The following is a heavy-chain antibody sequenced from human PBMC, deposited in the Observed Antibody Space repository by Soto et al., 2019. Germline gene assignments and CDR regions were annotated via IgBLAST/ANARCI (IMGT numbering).Heavy chain of an antibody. CDR2: INHSGST. D-gene: IGHD6-19*01. CDR1: GGSFSGYY. J-gene: IGHJ4*01. V-gene: IGHV4-34*01. CDR3: ARGRIAVAGTYFDY. Sequence: SETLSLTCAVYGGSFSGYYWNWIRQPPGKGLEWIGEINHSGSTNYNPSLKRRGTISVDTSKSQFSLKLSAVTVADTAVYYCARGRIAVAGTYFDYCGHGSLVTVSS.